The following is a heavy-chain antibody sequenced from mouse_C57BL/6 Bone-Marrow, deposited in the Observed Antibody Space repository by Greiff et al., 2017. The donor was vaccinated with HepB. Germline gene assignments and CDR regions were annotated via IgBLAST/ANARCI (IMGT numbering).Heavy chain of an antibody. CDR1: GFTFRSYG. CDR2: ISSGGSYT. J-gene: IGHJ2*01. CDR3: ARRGSNFYYVDY. Sequence: EVQLVESGGDLVKPGGSLKLSCAASGFTFRSYGMSWVRQTPDKRLEWVATISSGGSYTYYPDSVKGRFTISRDNAKNTLYLQMSSLKSEDTAMYYCARRGSNFYYVDYWGQGTTLTVSS. V-gene: IGHV5-6*01. D-gene: IGHD2-5*01.